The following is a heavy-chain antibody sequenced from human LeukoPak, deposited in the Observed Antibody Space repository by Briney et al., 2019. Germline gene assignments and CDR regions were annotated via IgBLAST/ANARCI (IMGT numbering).Heavy chain of an antibody. CDR2: IRYDGSNK. Sequence: GGSLRLSCAASGFTFSSYGMHWVRQAPGKGLEWVAFIRYDGSNKYYADSVKGRFTISRDNSKNTLYLQMNSLRAEDTAVYYCARAAVVVPAADGGNWFDPWGQGTLVTVSS. D-gene: IGHD2-2*01. CDR3: ARAAVVVPAADGGNWFDP. CDR1: GFTFSSYG. V-gene: IGHV3-30*02. J-gene: IGHJ5*02.